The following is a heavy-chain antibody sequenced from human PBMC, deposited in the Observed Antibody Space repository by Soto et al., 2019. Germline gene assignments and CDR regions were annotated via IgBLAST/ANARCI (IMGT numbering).Heavy chain of an antibody. D-gene: IGHD2-2*01. CDR2: ISSDGSTT. CDR1: GFTFNNYL. J-gene: IGHJ6*03. Sequence: GGSLRLSCATSGFTFNNYLIHWVRQAPGKGLEWVSRISSDGSTTVYADSVKGRFTVSRDNAKNTVYLQMNSLGVEDTAVYYCVRGCGRSSCPYYLDVWGKGTTVTVSS. CDR3: VRGCGRSSCPYYLDV. V-gene: IGHV3-74*01.